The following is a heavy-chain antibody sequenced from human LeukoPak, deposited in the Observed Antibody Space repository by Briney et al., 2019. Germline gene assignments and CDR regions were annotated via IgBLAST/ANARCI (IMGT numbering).Heavy chain of an antibody. CDR2: ISAYNGNT. D-gene: IGHD3-10*01. V-gene: IGHV1-18*01. J-gene: IGHJ6*03. Sequence: ASVKASCKASGYTFTSYGISWVRQAPGQGLEWMGWISAYNGNTNYAQKLQGRVTMTTDTSTSTAYMELRSLRSDDTAVYYCARGMPFPFGEYYYYMDVWGKGTTVTISS. CDR1: GYTFTSYG. CDR3: ARGMPFPFGEYYYYMDV.